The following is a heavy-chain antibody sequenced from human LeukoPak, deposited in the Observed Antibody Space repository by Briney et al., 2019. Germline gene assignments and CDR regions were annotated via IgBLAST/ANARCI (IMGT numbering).Heavy chain of an antibody. J-gene: IGHJ4*02. D-gene: IGHD2-15*01. CDR3: AKDIGVGYCNGCLFDY. V-gene: IGHV3-43*01. CDR2: ISWDGGST. Sequence: GGSLRLSCAASGFTFDDYTMHWVRQAPGKGLEWVSLISWDGGSTYYADSVKGRFTISRDNSKNSLYLQMNSLRTEDTALYYCAKDIGVGYCNGCLFDYWGQGTMVTVSS. CDR1: GFTFDDYT.